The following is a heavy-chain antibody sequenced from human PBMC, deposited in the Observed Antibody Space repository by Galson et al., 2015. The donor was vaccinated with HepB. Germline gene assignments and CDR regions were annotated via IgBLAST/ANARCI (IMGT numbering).Heavy chain of an antibody. D-gene: IGHD6-19*01. J-gene: IGHJ4*02. Sequence: SVKVSCKASGYTFTDYYMHWVRQAPGQGLEWMGRINPNSGGTNYAQKFQDRVTLTRDTSISTTYMELSRLTSDDTAVYYCTRDTLEMTIAEAGLEWGQGTLVTVSS. V-gene: IGHV1-2*06. CDR3: TRDTLEMTIAEAGLE. CDR2: INPNSGGT. CDR1: GYTFTDYY.